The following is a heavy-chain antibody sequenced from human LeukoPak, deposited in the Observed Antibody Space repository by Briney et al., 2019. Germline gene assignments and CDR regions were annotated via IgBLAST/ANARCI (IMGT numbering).Heavy chain of an antibody. CDR1: GFTFSSYW. CDR3: ARYIVVVPAAITESTDNWFDP. Sequence: GGSLRLSCAASGFTFSSYWMSWVRQAPGKGLEWVANIKQDGSEKYYVDSVKGRFTISRDNAKNSLYLQMNNLRAEDTAVYYCARYIVVVPAAITESTDNWFDPWGQGTLVTVSS. D-gene: IGHD2-2*01. J-gene: IGHJ5*02. V-gene: IGHV3-7*01. CDR2: IKQDGSEK.